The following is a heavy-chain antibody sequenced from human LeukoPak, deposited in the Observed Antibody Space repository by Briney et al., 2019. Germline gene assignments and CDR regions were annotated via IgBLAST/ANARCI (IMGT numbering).Heavy chain of an antibody. D-gene: IGHD2-2*01. CDR3: ASGGPIRQLLPHYYGMDV. CDR2: ISSSRSYI. CDR1: GFTFSSYS. V-gene: IGHV3-21*01. J-gene: IGHJ6*02. Sequence: GGSLRLSCAASGFTFSSYSMNWVRQAPGKGLEWVSSISSSRSYIYYADSVKGRFTISRDNAKNSLHLQMNSLRAEDTAVYYCASGGPIRQLLPHYYGMDVWGQGTTVTVSS.